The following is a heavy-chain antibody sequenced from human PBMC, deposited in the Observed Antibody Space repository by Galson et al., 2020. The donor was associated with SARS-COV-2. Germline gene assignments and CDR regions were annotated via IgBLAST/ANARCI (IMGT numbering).Heavy chain of an antibody. CDR1: GYRFTSYW. Sequence: KIGESLKISCQGSGYRFTSYWIGWVRQMPGNGLEWMGIIYPGDSDTRYSPSFQGQVTISADKSISTAYLQWSSLKAADTAMYYCARMGSTIAARTFDIWGQGTMVTVSS. CDR3: ARMGSTIAARTFDI. V-gene: IGHV5-51*01. D-gene: IGHD6-6*01. J-gene: IGHJ3*02. CDR2: IYPGDSDT.